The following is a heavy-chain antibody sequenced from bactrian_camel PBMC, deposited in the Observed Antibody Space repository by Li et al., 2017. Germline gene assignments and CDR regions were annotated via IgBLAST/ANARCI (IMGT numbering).Heavy chain of an antibody. D-gene: IGHD1*01. J-gene: IGHJ4*01. CDR3: AVRLNSGCPTLAKDFPF. CDR2: IWNDGSST. V-gene: IGHV3S40*01. CDR1: GYTYSSNC. Sequence: DVQLVESGGGSVQPGGSLRLSCDASGYTYSSNCMGWFRQAPGKGREGVASIWNDGSSTYYFDSVKGRFIISQDTADSTVYLQMNMLKPGDTAVYYCAVRLNSGCPTLAKDFPFWGQGTQVTVS.